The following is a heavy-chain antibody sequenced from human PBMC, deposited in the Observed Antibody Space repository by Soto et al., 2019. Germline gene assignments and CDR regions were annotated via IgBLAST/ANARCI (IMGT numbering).Heavy chain of an antibody. D-gene: IGHD3-10*01. CDR1: GGSISSYY. Sequence: PWETLSLTCTVSGGSISSYYWSWIRQPPGKGLEWIGYIYYSGSTNYNPSLKSRVTISVDTSKNQFSLKLSSVTAADTDVYYCARGILLWSRHQEFDYWGQGTLVTVSS. CDR3: ARGILLWSRHQEFDY. V-gene: IGHV4-59*01. CDR2: IYYSGST. J-gene: IGHJ4*02.